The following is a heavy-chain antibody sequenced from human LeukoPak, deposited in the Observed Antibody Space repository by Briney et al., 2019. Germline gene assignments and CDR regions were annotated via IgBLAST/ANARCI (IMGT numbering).Heavy chain of an antibody. J-gene: IGHJ1*01. CDR3: ARRTGAAPGEFFLH. CDR1: GFIVSDSY. CDR2: IYSSGST. Sequence: GGSLRLSCAGSGFIVSDSYISWVRQGPGKGLEWVSAIYSSGSTDYADSVRGRFTIARDTSKNMVYLQMNSLTAEDTATYYCARRTGAAPGEFFLHWGQGTLVTVSS. D-gene: IGHD6-19*01. V-gene: IGHV3-53*01.